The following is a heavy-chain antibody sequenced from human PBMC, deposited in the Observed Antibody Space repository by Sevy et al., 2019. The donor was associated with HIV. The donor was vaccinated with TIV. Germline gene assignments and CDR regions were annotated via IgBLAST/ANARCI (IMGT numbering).Heavy chain of an antibody. V-gene: IGHV4-30-4*01. CDR2: IYCSGST. CDR3: ARAGRSGYYSASGGFDY. Sequence: SETLSLTCTVSGGSISSGDYYWSWLRQPPGKGLEWIGYIYCSGSTYYNPSLKSRVPISVDTSKNHFSLTRSSVTAADTAVYYWARAGRSGYYSASGGFDYWGQGTLVTVSS. J-gene: IGHJ4*02. D-gene: IGHD3-22*01. CDR1: GGSISSGDYY.